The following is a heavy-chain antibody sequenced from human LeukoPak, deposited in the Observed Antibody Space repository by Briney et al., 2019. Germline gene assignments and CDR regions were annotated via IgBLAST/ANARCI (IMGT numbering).Heavy chain of an antibody. CDR1: GGSVSSYY. CDR2: IYYTGST. Sequence: SETLSLTCTVSGGSVSSYYWNWIRQPPGKGLEWIGYIYYTGSTNYNPSLKSRVTISVDTSKNQFSLNLSSVTAADTAVYYCAREGPPPHYYYMDVWGKGTTVTVSS. CDR3: AREGPPPHYYYMDV. V-gene: IGHV4-59*02. J-gene: IGHJ6*03.